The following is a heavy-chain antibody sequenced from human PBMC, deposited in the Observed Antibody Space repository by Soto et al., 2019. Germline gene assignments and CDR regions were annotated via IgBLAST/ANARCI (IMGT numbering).Heavy chain of an antibody. D-gene: IGHD6-19*01. Sequence: ASVKASSKAPGSTFSSNAISWVRQAPGQGLKWMGGSIPIFGTANYAQKFQGRVTITADESTSTAYMELSSLRSEDTAVYYCARDLTLAAEACTSQEDALAICGQGTMVTVSS. CDR3: ARDLTLAAEACTSQEDALAI. CDR2: SIPIFGTA. V-gene: IGHV1-69*13. CDR1: GSTFSSNA. J-gene: IGHJ3*02.